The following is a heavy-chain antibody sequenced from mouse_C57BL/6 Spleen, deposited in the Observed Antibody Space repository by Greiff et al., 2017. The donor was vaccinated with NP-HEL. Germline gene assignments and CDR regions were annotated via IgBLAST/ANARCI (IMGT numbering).Heavy chain of an antibody. CDR3: TRDYYGSSYDY. CDR1: GFTFSSYA. Sequence: EVKLVESGEGLVKPGGSLKLSCAASGFTFSSYAMSWVRQTPEKRLEWVAYISSGGDYIYYADTVKGRFTISRDNARNTLYLQMSSLKSEDTAMYYCTRDYYGSSYDYWGQGTTLTVSS. J-gene: IGHJ2*01. D-gene: IGHD1-1*01. CDR2: ISSGGDYI. V-gene: IGHV5-9-1*02.